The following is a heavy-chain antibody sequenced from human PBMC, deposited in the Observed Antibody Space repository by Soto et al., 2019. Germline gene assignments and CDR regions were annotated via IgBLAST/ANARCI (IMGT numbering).Heavy chain of an antibody. CDR1: GGSFSGYY. CDR3: ARGLGYCSGGSCFNWFDP. CDR2: INHSGST. D-gene: IGHD2-15*01. V-gene: IGHV4-34*01. J-gene: IGHJ5*02. Sequence: SETLSLTCAVYGGSFSGYYWSWIRQPPGKGLEWIGEINHSGSTNYNPSLKSRVTISVDTSKNQFSLKLSSVTAADTAVYYCARGLGYCSGGSCFNWFDPWGQGTLVTVSS.